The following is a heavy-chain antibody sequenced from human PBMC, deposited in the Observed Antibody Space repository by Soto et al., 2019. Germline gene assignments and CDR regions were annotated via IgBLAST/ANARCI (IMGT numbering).Heavy chain of an antibody. J-gene: IGHJ6*02. CDR3: AREGASGFGMDV. Sequence: QVQLQESGPGLVKPSETLSLTCNFSGGSIRSYYWSWVRQPAGKPLEWIGRIYTSGSTNYNPSLKGRVCMAVDTFKDEFSQEVISVTAADTAVYYCAREGASGFGMDVWGLGTTVTVSS. CDR2: IYTSGST. V-gene: IGHV4-4*07. D-gene: IGHD1-26*01. CDR1: GGSIRSYY.